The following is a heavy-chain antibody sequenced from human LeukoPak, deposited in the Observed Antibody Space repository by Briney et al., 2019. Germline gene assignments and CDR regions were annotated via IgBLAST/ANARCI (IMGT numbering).Heavy chain of an antibody. V-gene: IGHV3-21*01. Sequence: GGSLRLSCAASGFTSSSYSMNWVRQAPGKGLEWVSSISSSSSYIYYADSVKGRFTISRDNAKNSLYLQMNSLRAEDTAVYYCARDDPLKLERGDYWGQGTLVTVSS. D-gene: IGHD1-1*01. CDR2: ISSSSSYI. CDR1: GFTSSSYS. J-gene: IGHJ4*02. CDR3: ARDDPLKLERGDY.